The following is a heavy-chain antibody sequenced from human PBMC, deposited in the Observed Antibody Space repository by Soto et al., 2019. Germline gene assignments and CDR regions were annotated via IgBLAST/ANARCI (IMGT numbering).Heavy chain of an antibody. CDR2: IYYSGST. Sequence: PSENLSLTCTVSGGSISSGDYYWSWIRQPPGKGLEWIGYIYYSGSTYYNPSLKSRVTISVDTSKNQFSLKLSSVTAADTAVYYCARAVRFLEWLRNHNWFDPCGQGTLVTVSS. D-gene: IGHD3-3*01. CDR3: ARAVRFLEWLRNHNWFDP. V-gene: IGHV4-30-4*01. CDR1: GGSISSGDYY. J-gene: IGHJ5*02.